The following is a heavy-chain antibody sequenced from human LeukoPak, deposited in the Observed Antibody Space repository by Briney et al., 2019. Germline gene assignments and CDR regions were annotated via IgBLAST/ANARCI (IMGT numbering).Heavy chain of an antibody. CDR3: ARDGTGWSRDY. J-gene: IGHJ4*02. V-gene: IGHV3-21*01. CDR2: ISSDSAYI. D-gene: IGHD2-2*01. CDR1: GFTFSACS. Sequence: PGGSLRLSCAASGFTFSACSMNWVRRAPGEGLEWVSVISSDSAYIYYADSVKGRFTVSRDNAKNSLSLHMSSLRAEDTGVYYCARDGTGWSRDYWGQGTLVTVSS.